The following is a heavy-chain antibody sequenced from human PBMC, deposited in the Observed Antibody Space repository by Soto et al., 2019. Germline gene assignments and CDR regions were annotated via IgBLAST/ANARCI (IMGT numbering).Heavy chain of an antibody. V-gene: IGHV3-7*04. CDR1: GFTFSSYW. J-gene: IGHJ4*02. D-gene: IGHD6-6*01. Sequence: GGSPRLSCAASGFTFSSYWMSWVRQAPGKGLEWVANIKQDGSEKYYVDSVKGRFTISRDNAKNSLYLQMNSLRAEDTAVYYCARVEYSSSWLFDYWGQGTLVTVSS. CDR3: ARVEYSSSWLFDY. CDR2: IKQDGSEK.